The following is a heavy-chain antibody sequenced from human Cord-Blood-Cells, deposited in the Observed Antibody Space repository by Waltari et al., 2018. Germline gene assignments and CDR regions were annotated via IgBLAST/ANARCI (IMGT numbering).Heavy chain of an antibody. J-gene: IGHJ4*02. CDR3: AATCWSSSCLDY. Sequence: QITLKESGPTLVKPTQTLTLTCPFSGFSLSTSGVGVGWIRQPPGNALEWLALIYWDDDKRYSPSLKSRLTITKDTSKNQVVLTMTNMDPVDTATYYCAATCWSSSCLDYWGQGTLVTVSS. D-gene: IGHD6-13*01. CDR2: IYWDDDK. V-gene: IGHV2-5*02. CDR1: GFSLSTSGVG.